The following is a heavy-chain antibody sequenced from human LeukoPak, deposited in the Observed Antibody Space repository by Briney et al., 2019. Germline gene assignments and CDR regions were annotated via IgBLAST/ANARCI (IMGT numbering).Heavy chain of an antibody. CDR2: IDWDDDK. D-gene: IGHD2-15*01. CDR1: GFSLSTSGMR. Sequence: GPTLVNPTQTLTLTCTFSGFSLSTSGMRVSWIRQPPGKALEWLARIDWDDDKFHSTSLKTRLTISKDTSKNQVVLTMTNMDPVDTATYYCARSGPDALYCSGGSCYSIAFDIWGQGTMVTVSS. CDR3: ARSGPDALYCSGGSCYSIAFDI. J-gene: IGHJ3*02. V-gene: IGHV2-70*04.